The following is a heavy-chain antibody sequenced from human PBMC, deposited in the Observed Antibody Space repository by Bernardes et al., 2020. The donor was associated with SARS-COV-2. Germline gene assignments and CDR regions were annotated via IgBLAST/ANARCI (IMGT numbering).Heavy chain of an antibody. CDR3: STEALIQWFGEPDYGMDV. CDR1: GFTFSDAW. J-gene: IGHJ6*02. Sequence: GGSLRLSRAASGFTFSDAWMSWVRQAPGKGLEWVGRIKSKADGGTTDYAAPVKGRFTILRDDSKNTLYLQMNSLKTEDTGVYYCSTEALIQWFGEPDYGMDVWGQGTTVTVSS. D-gene: IGHD3-10*01. V-gene: IGHV3-15*01. CDR2: IKSKADGGTT.